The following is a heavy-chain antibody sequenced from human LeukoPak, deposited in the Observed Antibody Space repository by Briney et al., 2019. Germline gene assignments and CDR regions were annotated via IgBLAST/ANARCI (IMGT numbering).Heavy chain of an antibody. V-gene: IGHV3-30*03. CDR3: ARQFDGDYVAHYMDV. CDR2: ISFDGSNK. J-gene: IGHJ6*03. Sequence: GRSLRLSCAASGFILSKYGMHWVRQAPGKGLEWVAVISFDGSNKYYADSVKGRFTISRDNSKNTVYLKMNSLRAEDRAMYYCARQFDGDYVAHYMDVWGKGTTVTVSS. CDR1: GFILSKYG. D-gene: IGHD4-17*01.